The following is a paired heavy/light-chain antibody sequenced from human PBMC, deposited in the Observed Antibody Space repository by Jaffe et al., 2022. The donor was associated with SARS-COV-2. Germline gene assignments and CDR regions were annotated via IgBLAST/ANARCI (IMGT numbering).Light chain of an antibody. V-gene: IGKV3-20*01. CDR3: QQYGSSPWT. Sequence: EIVLTQSPGTLSLSPGERATLSCRASQSVGSSSLAWYQQKPGQAPRLLIYDASSRATGIPDRFSGSGSGTDFTLTISRLEPEDFAVYYCQQYGSSPWTFGQGTKVEIK. CDR2: DAS. J-gene: IGKJ1*01. CDR1: QSVGSSS.
Heavy chain of an antibody. D-gene: IGHD1-1*01. CDR2: IKSKTDGGAT. CDR1: GLTFISTW. V-gene: IGHV3-15*01. J-gene: IGHJ4*02. Sequence: EVQLVESGGGLVEPGGSLRLSCAASGLTFISTWMSWVRQAPGKGLEWVGHIKSKTDGGATHFAAPVKDRFTVSRDDSKNTLYLQMNSLRTEDTAVYYCIVGYLGYWGQGTLVTVSS. CDR3: IVGYLGY.